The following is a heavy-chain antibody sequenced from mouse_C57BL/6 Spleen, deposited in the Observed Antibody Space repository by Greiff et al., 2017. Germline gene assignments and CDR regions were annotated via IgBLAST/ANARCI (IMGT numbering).Heavy chain of an antibody. CDR2: SYPGDGDT. D-gene: IGHD1-1*01. CDR3: AREDYYGSRYYAMDY. V-gene: IGHV1-82*01. J-gene: IGHJ4*01. Sequence: QVQLKESGPELVKPGASVKISCKASGYAFSSSWMNWVKQRPGKGLEWIGRSYPGDGDTNYNGKFKGKATLTADKSSSTAYMQLSSLTSEDSAVYFCAREDYYGSRYYAMDYWGQGTSVTVSS. CDR1: GYAFSSSW.